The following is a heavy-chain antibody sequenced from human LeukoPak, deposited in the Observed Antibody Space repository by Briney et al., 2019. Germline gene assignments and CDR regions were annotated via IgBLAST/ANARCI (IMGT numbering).Heavy chain of an antibody. CDR3: AISIDY. J-gene: IGHJ4*02. CDR2: ISGSGGST. Sequence: SGGSLSLSCAAPGFTFSSYDMSWVRQAPGKGLEWVSAISGSGGSTYYADSVTGRFTISRDNSKNTRYLQMNSLRAEDTAVYYCAISIDYWGQGTLVTVSS. V-gene: IGHV3-23*01. CDR1: GFTFSSYD.